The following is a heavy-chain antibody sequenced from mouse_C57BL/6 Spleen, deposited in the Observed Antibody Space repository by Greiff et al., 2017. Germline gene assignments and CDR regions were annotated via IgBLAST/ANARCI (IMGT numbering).Heavy chain of an antibody. V-gene: IGHV1-26*01. J-gene: IGHJ2*01. CDR1: GYTFTDYY. Sequence: VQLKQSGPELVKPGASVKISCKASGYTFTDYYMNWVKQSHGKSLEWIGDINPNNGGTSYNQKFKGKATLTVDKSSSTAYMELRSLTSEDSAVYYCARGRGLRYLRDYFDYWGQGTTLTVSS. D-gene: IGHD1-1*01. CDR3: ARGRGLRYLRDYFDY. CDR2: INPNNGGT.